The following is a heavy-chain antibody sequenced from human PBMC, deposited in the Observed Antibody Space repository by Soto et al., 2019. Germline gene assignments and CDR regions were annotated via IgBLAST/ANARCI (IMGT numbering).Heavy chain of an antibody. CDR2: MSYDGSNK. CDR1: GFTFSSYA. D-gene: IGHD3-16*01. CDR3: ARDGGAY. V-gene: IGHV3-30-3*01. Sequence: QVQLVESGGGVVQPGRSLRLSCAASGFTFSSYAMHWVRRAPGKGLEWMAVMSYDGSNKYYADSVKGRFTISRDNSKNPLYLQMNSQRPEDTALYYCARDGGAYWGQGTLVIVSS. J-gene: IGHJ4*02.